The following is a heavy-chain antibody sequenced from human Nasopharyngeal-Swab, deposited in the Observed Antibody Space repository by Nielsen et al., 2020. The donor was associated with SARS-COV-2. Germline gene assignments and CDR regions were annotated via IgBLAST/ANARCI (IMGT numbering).Heavy chain of an antibody. CDR1: GYTFTSYY. J-gene: IGHJ6*02. V-gene: IGHV1-46*01. CDR2: INPSGGST. CDR3: ARVRGVRLLRYYYYYGMDV. D-gene: IGHD3-10*02. Sequence: ASVKVSCKASGYTFTSYYMHWARQAPGQGLEWMGIINPSGGSTSYAQKFQGRVTMTRDTSTSTVYMELSSLRSEDTAVYYCARVRGVRLLRYYYYYGMDVWGQGTTVTVSS.